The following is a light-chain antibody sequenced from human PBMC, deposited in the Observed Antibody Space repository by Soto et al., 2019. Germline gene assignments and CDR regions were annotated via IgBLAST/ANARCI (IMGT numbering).Light chain of an antibody. V-gene: IGLV2-8*01. J-gene: IGLJ1*01. CDR2: EVS. CDR1: SSDVGAYDY. CDR3: NSYAGSNNV. Sequence: QSVLTQPPSASGSPGQSVTISCTGTSSDVGAYDYVSWYQQHPGKAPKLIIFEVSERPSGVPDRFSGSKSGNTASLTVSGLQAEDEADYYCNSYAGSNNVFGTGTKLTVL.